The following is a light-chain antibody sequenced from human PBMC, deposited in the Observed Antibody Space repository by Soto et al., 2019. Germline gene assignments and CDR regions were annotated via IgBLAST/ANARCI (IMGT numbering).Light chain of an antibody. Sequence: DIPMTQSPSTLSASVGDRVTIICRASQSISSWLAWYQQKPGKAPKLLIYDASSLESGVPSRFSGSGSGTEFTLTISSLQPDDFATYYCQQYGTFGQGTKVEIK. CDR1: QSISSW. V-gene: IGKV1-5*02. J-gene: IGKJ1*01. CDR3: QQYGT. CDR2: DAS.